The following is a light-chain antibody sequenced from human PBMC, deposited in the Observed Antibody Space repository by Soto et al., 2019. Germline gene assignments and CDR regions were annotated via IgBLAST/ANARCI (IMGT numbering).Light chain of an antibody. J-gene: IGKJ1*01. Sequence: EIVMTQSPATLSVSPGERATLSCRASQSVSNNLAWYQQKPGQAPKLLIYWASTRESGVPDRFSGSGSGTDFTLTISSLQAEDVAAYYCQHYYSIPWTFGQGTRVEIK. CDR1: QSVSNN. CDR3: QHYYSIPWT. CDR2: WAS. V-gene: IGKV3-15*01.